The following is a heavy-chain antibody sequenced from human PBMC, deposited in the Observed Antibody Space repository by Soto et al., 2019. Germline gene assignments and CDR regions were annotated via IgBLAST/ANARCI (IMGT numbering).Heavy chain of an antibody. D-gene: IGHD3-16*01. CDR3: ARVGRHLGGVTGEFFDY. CDR2: ISSSSSYT. V-gene: IGHV3-11*06. Sequence: PGWSLRLSCAASGFTFSDYYMSWIRQAPGKGLEWVSYISSSSSYTNYADSVKGRFTISRDNAKNSLYLQMNSLRAEDTAVYYCARVGRHLGGVTGEFFDYWGQGTLVTVSS. CDR1: GFTFSDYY. J-gene: IGHJ4*02.